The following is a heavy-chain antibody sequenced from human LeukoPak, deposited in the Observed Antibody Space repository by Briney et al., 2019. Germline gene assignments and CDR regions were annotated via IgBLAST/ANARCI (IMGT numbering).Heavy chain of an antibody. CDR1: GGTFSSYA. CDR2: IIPIFGTA. Sequence: WASVKVSCKASGGTFSSYAINWVRQAPGQGLEWMGGIIPIFGTANYAQKFQGRVTITADKSTSTAYMELSSLRSEDTAVYYCARGRRYCSGGSCYPYYYYYMDVWGKGTTVTISS. J-gene: IGHJ6*03. D-gene: IGHD2-15*01. V-gene: IGHV1-69*06. CDR3: ARGRRYCSGGSCYPYYYYYMDV.